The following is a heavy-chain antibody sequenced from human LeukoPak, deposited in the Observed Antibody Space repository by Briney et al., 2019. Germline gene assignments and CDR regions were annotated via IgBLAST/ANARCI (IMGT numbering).Heavy chain of an antibody. J-gene: IGHJ4*02. CDR1: GFTFSNAW. CDR3: TSHQYSSSFDY. D-gene: IGHD6-13*01. CDR2: IKSKTDGGTT. Sequence: GGSLRLSCAASGFTFSNAWMSWVRQAPGKGLEWVGRIKSKTDGGTTDYAAPVKGRFTISRDDSKNTLYLQMNSLKTEDTAVYYCTSHQYSSSFDYWGQGTLVTVSS. V-gene: IGHV3-15*01.